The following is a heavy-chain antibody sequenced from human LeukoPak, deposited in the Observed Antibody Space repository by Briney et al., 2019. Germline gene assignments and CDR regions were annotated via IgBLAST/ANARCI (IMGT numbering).Heavy chain of an antibody. CDR2: ISTTGGYT. Sequence: GGSLRLSCVGSGFSSSTYDMGCVRQTPGMGLEWVSAISTTGGYTEDADSVKGRFTISRDNSQNTLFLQMHSLTAEDPAVYYCANSPATIKFPFDIWGQGALVTVSP. CDR3: ANSPATIKFPFDI. CDR1: GFSSSTYD. D-gene: IGHD5-24*01. J-gene: IGHJ4*02. V-gene: IGHV3-23*01.